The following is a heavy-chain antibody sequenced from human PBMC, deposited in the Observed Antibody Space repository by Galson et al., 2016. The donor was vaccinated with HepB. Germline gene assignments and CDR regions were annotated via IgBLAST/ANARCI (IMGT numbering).Heavy chain of an antibody. CDR2: IFWDDDK. V-gene: IGHV2-5*02. J-gene: IGHJ4*02. CDR3: AHSEGSDFDY. Sequence: PALVKPTQTLTLTCTFSGFSLSTSGVGVGWLRQSPGKAPEWLALIFWDDDKRYSPSLKTRLTITKDTSKNQVVLTMTNMDPVDTATYYCAHSEGSDFDYWGQGTLVTVSS. CDR1: GFSLSTSGVG.